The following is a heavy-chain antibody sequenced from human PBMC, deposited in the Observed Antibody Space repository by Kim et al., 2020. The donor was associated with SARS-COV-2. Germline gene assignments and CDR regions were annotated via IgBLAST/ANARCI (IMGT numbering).Heavy chain of an antibody. Sequence: GGSLRLSCAASGFTFSSYGMHWVRQAPGKGLEWVAVISYDGSNKYYADSVKGRFTISRDNSKNTLYLQMNSLRAEDTAVYYCAKGASPGYSSGWGSVYYGMDVWGQGTTVTVSS. J-gene: IGHJ6*02. V-gene: IGHV3-30*18. D-gene: IGHD6-19*01. CDR3: AKGASPGYSSGWGSVYYGMDV. CDR1: GFTFSSYG. CDR2: ISYDGSNK.